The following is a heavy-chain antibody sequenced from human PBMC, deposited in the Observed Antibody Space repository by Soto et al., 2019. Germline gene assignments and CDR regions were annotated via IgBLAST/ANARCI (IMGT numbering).Heavy chain of an antibody. D-gene: IGHD5-12*01. CDR1: GGTFSSYT. V-gene: IGHV1-69*08. CDR2: IIPILGIA. J-gene: IGHJ3*02. CDR3: ARDRGDGYNKI. Sequence: QVQLVQSGAEVKKPGSSVKVSCKASGGTFSSYTISWVRQAPGQGLEWMGRIIPILGIANYAQKFQGRVTITADKSTSTAYMELSSLRSEDTGVYYCARDRGDGYNKIWGQGTMVTVSS.